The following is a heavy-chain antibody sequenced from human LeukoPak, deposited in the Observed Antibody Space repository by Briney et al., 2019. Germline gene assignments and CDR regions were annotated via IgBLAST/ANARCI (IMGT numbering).Heavy chain of an antibody. CDR3: GTLLSNGPFDY. V-gene: IGHV1-2*02. J-gene: IGHJ4*03. CDR2: IYPNSGAT. CDR1: GYTFTGYY. Sequence: ASVKVSCKASGYTFTGYYMHRVRQAPGQGLEWMGWIYPNSGATKYAQKFQGRVTLTRDTSISTAYMELSRLTSDDTAVYYCGTLLSNGPFDYWGQGTLVTVSS.